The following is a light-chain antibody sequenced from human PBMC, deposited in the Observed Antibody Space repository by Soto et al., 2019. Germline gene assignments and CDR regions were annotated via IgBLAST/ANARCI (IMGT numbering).Light chain of an antibody. J-gene: IGKJ5*01. CDR3: QQANSLPIT. V-gene: IGKV1-12*01. CDR1: QDISSW. Sequence: DIQMTQSPSSVSASVGDRVTITCRASQDISSWLAWYRQKPGKAPELLIYATSILQSGVPSRFSGSRSGTHFTLTISSLQPEDFATYYCQQANSLPITFGQGTRLEIK. CDR2: ATS.